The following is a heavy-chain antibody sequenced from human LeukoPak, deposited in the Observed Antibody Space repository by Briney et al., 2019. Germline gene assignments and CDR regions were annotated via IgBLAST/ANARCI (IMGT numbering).Heavy chain of an antibody. V-gene: IGHV4-59*04. CDR3: ASYYYDSSGYFYYFDY. CDR1: GGSISSYY. CDR2: IYYSGST. J-gene: IGHJ4*02. Sequence: PSETLSLTCTVSGGSISSYYWSWIRQPPGKGLEWIGYIYYSGSTYYNPSLKSRVTISVDTSKNQFSLKLSSVTAADTAVYYCASYYYDSSGYFYYFDYWGQGTLVTVSS. D-gene: IGHD3-22*01.